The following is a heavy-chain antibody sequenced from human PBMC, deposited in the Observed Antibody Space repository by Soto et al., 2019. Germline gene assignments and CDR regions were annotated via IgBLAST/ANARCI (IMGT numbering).Heavy chain of an antibody. Sequence: SETLSLTCTVSGGSISSYYWSWIRQPAGKGLEWIGRIYTSGSTNYNPSLKSRVTMSVDTSKNQFSLKLSSVTTADTAVYYCAREELVTIFGVVTQNWFDPWGQGTLVTVSS. CDR1: GGSISSYY. V-gene: IGHV4-4*07. CDR2: IYTSGST. J-gene: IGHJ5*02. D-gene: IGHD3-3*01. CDR3: AREELVTIFGVVTQNWFDP.